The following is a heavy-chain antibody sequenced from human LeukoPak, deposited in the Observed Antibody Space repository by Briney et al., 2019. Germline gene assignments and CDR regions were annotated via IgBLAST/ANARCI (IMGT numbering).Heavy chain of an antibody. V-gene: IGHV3-21*01. J-gene: IGHJ6*03. CDR3: AREPQQFLEWLFDASPDYYYYMDV. Sequence: GGSLRLSCAASGFTFSSYAMSWVRQAPGKGLEWVSSISGTSKYIHYSDSVKGRFTISRDNSKNSFYLQMNSLRVEDTAVYYCAREPQQFLEWLFDASPDYYYYMDVWGKGTTVTVSS. CDR1: GFTFSSYA. D-gene: IGHD3-3*01. CDR2: ISGTSKYI.